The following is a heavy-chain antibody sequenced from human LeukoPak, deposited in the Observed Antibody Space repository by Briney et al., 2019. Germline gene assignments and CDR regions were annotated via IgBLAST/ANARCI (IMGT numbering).Heavy chain of an antibody. Sequence: PSETLSLTCAVSGYSISSGYYWGWIRQPPGKGLEWIGSIYHSGSTYYNPSLKSRVTISVDTSKNQFSLKLSPVTAADTAVYYCARRYYDFWSGYFTGAFDIWGQGTMVTVSS. D-gene: IGHD3-3*01. CDR1: GYSISSGYY. CDR2: IYHSGST. J-gene: IGHJ3*02. CDR3: ARRYYDFWSGYFTGAFDI. V-gene: IGHV4-38-2*01.